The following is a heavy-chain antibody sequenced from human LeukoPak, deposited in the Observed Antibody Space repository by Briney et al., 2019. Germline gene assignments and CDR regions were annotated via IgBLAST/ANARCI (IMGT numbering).Heavy chain of an antibody. CDR3: ARDASTEYYFDY. J-gene: IGHJ4*02. CDR1: GFIFSSYS. V-gene: IGHV3-21*01. CDR2: ISSSSGYI. Sequence: GGCLRLSCAASGFIFSSYSMNWVRQAPGKGLEWVSSISSSSGYIYYADSVKGRFTISRDNAKNSLYLQMNSLRAEDTAVYYCARDASTEYYFDYWGQGTLVTVSS.